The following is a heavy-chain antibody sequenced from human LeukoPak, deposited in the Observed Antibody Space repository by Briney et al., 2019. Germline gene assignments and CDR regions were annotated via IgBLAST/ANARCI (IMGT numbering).Heavy chain of an antibody. CDR1: GFIFSTYG. Sequence: GRSLRLSCAASGFIFSTYGMHWVRQAPGKGLEWVAFIQFDGSDKYYADSVKGRFTISRDNSKNTLYLQMNSLRPEDTSVYYCAKDQQLQPFHYWGQGTLVTVSS. CDR3: AKDQQLQPFHY. J-gene: IGHJ4*02. CDR2: IQFDGSDK. D-gene: IGHD2-2*01. V-gene: IGHV3-30*02.